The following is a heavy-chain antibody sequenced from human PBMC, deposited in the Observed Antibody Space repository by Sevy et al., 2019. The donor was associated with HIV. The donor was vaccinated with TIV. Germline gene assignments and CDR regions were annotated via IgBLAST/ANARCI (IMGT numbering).Heavy chain of an antibody. D-gene: IGHD3-3*01. CDR1: GFTFGDYA. J-gene: IGHJ6*02. CDR3: TRSITIFGVDYYYGMDV. Sequence: GGSLRLSCIASGFTFGDYAMSWFRQAPGKGLEWVGFIRSKAYGGTTEYAASVKGRFTISRDDSKSIAYLQMNSLKTEDTAVYYCTRSITIFGVDYYYGMDVWGQGTTVTVSS. CDR2: IRSKAYGGTT. V-gene: IGHV3-49*03.